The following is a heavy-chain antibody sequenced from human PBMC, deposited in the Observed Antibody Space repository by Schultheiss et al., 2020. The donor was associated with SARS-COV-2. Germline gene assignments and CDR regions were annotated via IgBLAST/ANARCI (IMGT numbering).Heavy chain of an antibody. D-gene: IGHD3-10*01. Sequence: GGSLRLSCAASGFTFNTYSMNCVRQAPGKGLEWVSSISSSSSSIYYADSVKGRLTISRDNSRNTLSLQMNSLRADDTAVYYCAGGRGYGSGSYFYYFDYWGQGILVTVAS. CDR1: GFTFNTYS. V-gene: IGHV3-21*04. CDR3: AGGRGYGSGSYFYYFDY. CDR2: ISSSSSSI. J-gene: IGHJ4*02.